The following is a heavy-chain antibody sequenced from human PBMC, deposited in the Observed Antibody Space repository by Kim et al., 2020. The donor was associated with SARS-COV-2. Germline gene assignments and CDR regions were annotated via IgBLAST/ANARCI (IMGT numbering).Heavy chain of an antibody. Sequence: SETPSLTCTVSGGSISSSSYYWGWIRQPPGKGLEWIGSIYYSGSTYYNPSLKSRVTISVDTSKNQFSLKLSSVTAADTAVYYCARSNSGYSYGRVDYWGQGTLVTVSS. D-gene: IGHD5-18*01. CDR3: ARSNSGYSYGRVDY. J-gene: IGHJ4*02. CDR1: GGSISSSSYY. V-gene: IGHV4-39*01. CDR2: IYYSGST.